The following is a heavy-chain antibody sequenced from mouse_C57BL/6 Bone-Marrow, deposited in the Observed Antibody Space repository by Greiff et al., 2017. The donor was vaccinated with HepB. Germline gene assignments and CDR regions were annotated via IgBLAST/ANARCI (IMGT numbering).Heavy chain of an antibody. CDR1: GYTFTSYG. CDR2: IYPRSGNT. J-gene: IGHJ3*01. D-gene: IGHD1-1*01. V-gene: IGHV1-81*01. Sequence: QVQLQQSGAELARPGASVKLSCKASGYTFTSYGISWVKQRTGQGLEWIGEIYPRSGNTYYNEKFKGKATLTADKSSSTAYMELRRLTSEDSAVYFCAYHYGSSYRFAYWGQGTLVTVSA. CDR3: AYHYGSSYRFAY.